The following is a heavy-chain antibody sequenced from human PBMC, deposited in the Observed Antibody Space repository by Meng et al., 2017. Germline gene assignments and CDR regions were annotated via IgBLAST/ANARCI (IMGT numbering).Heavy chain of an antibody. CDR3: AKNSVSSGYHYRD. D-gene: IGHD3-22*01. CDR1: GLTFSSYA. J-gene: IGHJ4*02. CDR2: ISGSGSST. Sequence: SGGGWAHLGRSLALSWAASGLTFSSYAMHWVRQAPGKGLEWVSAISGSGSSTYYADSVKGRFTISRDNSKNMLFLQMNSLRGEDTAIYYCAKNSVSSGYHYRDWGQGTLVTVSS. V-gene: IGHV3-23*01.